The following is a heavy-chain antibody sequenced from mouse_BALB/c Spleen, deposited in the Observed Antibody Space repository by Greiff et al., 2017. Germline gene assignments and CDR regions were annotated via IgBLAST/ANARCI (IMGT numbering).Heavy chain of an antibody. CDR1: GFTFSSYG. CDR3: ARPPYGNYDVAWFAY. V-gene: IGHV5-6*01. CDR2: ISSGGSYT. Sequence: EVQVVESGGDLVKPGGSLKLSCAASGFTFSSYGMSWVRQTPDKRLEWVATISSGGSYTYYPDSVKGRFTISRDNAKNTLYLQMSSLKSEDTAMYYCARPPYGNYDVAWFAYWGQGTLVTVSA. D-gene: IGHD2-1*01. J-gene: IGHJ3*01.